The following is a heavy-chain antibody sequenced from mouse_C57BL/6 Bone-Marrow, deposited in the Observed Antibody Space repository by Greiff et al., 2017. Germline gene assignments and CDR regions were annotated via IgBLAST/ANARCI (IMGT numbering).Heavy chain of an antibody. Sequence: VKLQQPGAELVKPGASVKLSCKASGYTFTSYWMHWVKQRPGQGLEWIGMIHPNSGSTNYNEKFKGKATLTVDKSSSTAYMQLSSLTSEDSAVYYCARFVITTTYWGQGTLVTVSA. J-gene: IGHJ3*01. D-gene: IGHD1-1*01. V-gene: IGHV1-64*01. CDR3: ARFVITTTY. CDR1: GYTFTSYW. CDR2: IHPNSGST.